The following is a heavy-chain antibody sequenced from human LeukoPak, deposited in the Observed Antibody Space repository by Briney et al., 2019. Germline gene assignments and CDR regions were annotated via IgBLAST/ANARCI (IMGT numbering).Heavy chain of an antibody. J-gene: IGHJ4*02. CDR2: ISYNGDNK. CDR1: GFNFSGFA. V-gene: IGHV3-30-3*01. D-gene: IGHD3-22*01. Sequence: GGSLRLSCATSGFNFSGFAMNWVRQAPGKGPKWVAVISYNGDNKYYADSVKGRFIISRDNSKNTLFLQLNSLRAEDTAVYYCASGAYYYDSSGYSRTFDYWGQGTLVTVSS. CDR3: ASGAYYYDSSGYSRTFDY.